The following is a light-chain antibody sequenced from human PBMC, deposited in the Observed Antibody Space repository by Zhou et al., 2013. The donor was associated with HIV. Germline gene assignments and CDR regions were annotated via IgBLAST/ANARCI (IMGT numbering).Light chain of an antibody. CDR1: HSVSDD. V-gene: IGKV1-5*03. J-gene: IGKJ4*01. CDR2: KAS. CDR3: QQYHDYSPLT. Sequence: DIQMTQSPSALSASVGARVTITCRASHSVSDDLAWYQQKAGKAPKLLIYKASTLESGVPSRFSGSGSGTQFTLTISSLQPDDFATYYCQQYHDYSPLTFGGGTKVEI.